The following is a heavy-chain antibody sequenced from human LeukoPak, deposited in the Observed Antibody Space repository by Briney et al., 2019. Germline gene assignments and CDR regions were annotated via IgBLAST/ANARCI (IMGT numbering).Heavy chain of an antibody. CDR3: ARSPATRILGDFYYYYHYMDV. CDR2: ISTYNGKT. CDR1: DDTFSTYG. Sequence: GASVKVSCKASDDTFSTYGFTWVRQAPGEGLEWMGWISTYNGKTNYPQKFQGRVTMTTDTSTSTAYMELRRPRSDDTAVYYCARSPATRILGDFYYYYHYMDVWGKGTTVIVSS. D-gene: IGHD3-16*01. V-gene: IGHV1-18*01. J-gene: IGHJ6*03.